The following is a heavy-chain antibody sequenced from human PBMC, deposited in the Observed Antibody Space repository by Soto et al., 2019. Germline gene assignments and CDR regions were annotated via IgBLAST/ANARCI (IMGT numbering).Heavy chain of an antibody. V-gene: IGHV2-5*01. J-gene: IGHJ5*02. D-gene: IGHD3-3*01. CDR2: IYWNDDK. Sequence: SGHTRVNPTQTLTLTGTFPGFSLSTSGVVVGCIRQPPGKALDWLALIYWNDDKRYSPSLNSRLTITKDTSKNQVVLTMTNMDPVDKAKYDSARSLYDFWSGYYRESWFEPWGHGTLVNVSS. CDR3: ARSLYDFWSGYYRESWFEP. CDR1: GFSLSTSGVV.